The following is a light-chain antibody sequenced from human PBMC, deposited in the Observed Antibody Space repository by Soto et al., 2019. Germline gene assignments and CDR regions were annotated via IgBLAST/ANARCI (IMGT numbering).Light chain of an antibody. V-gene: IGLV2-11*01. CDR2: DVS. Sequence: QSALTQPRSVSGSPGQSVTISCTGTSSDVGGYNYVSWYQPHPGKAPKLMIYDVSKRPSGVPDRFSGYKSGNTASLTISGLQAEDEADYYCCSYAGSYTFVVFGGGTKLTVL. J-gene: IGLJ2*01. CDR1: SSDVGGYNY. CDR3: CSYAGSYTFVV.